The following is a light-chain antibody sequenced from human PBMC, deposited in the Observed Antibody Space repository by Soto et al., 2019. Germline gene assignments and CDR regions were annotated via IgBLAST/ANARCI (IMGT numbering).Light chain of an antibody. V-gene: IGKV3-15*01. J-gene: IGKJ4*02. Sequence: EIVMTQSPATLSVSPGERATLSFRASQSVSSNLAWYQQKPGQAPRLIIYGASTIATGIQARFSGSGSGTEFTLPISSLQFEEFALLYCQQYNKFPSLTFGGGTKVETK. CDR3: QQYNKFPSLT. CDR2: GAS. CDR1: QSVSSN.